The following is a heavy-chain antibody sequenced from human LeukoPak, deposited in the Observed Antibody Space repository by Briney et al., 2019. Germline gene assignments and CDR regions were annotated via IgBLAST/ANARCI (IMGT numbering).Heavy chain of an antibody. CDR2: IIPIFGTA. CDR3: AGLYSSSWYSGAFDI. V-gene: IGHV1-69*13. J-gene: IGHJ3*02. Sequence: SVKVSCKASGYTFTSYAISWVRQAPGQGLEWMGGIIPIFGTANYAQKFQGRVTITADESTSTAYMELSSLRSEDTAVYYCAGLYSSSWYSGAFDIWGQGTMVTVSS. CDR1: GYTFTSYA. D-gene: IGHD6-13*01.